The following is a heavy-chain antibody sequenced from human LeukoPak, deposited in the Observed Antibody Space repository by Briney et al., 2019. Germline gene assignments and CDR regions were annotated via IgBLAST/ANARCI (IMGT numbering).Heavy chain of an antibody. CDR3: TRAIKRQSTMIVVVIGEEDAFDI. D-gene: IGHD3-22*01. V-gene: IGHV3-49*04. CDR2: IRSKAYGGTT. Sequence: GGSLRPSCTASGFTFGDYAMSWVRQAPGKGLEWVGFIRSKAYGGTTEYAASVKGRFTISRDDSKSIAYLQMNSLKTEDTAVYYCTRAIKRQSTMIVVVIGEEDAFDIWGQGTMVTVSS. J-gene: IGHJ3*02. CDR1: GFTFGDYA.